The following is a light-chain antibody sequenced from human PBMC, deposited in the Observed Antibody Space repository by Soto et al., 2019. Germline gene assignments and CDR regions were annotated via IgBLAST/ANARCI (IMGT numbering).Light chain of an antibody. Sequence: EIMMTQSPLSLPVTPGEPDSISCRSSQSLLHSNGYNYLDWYLQKPGQSPQLLVYLGSNRASGVPDRFSGSGSGTDFTLKISRVEAEDVGVYYCIQGLQTPLTFGGGTKVEIK. CDR3: IQGLQTPLT. V-gene: IGKV2-28*01. CDR2: LGS. J-gene: IGKJ4*01. CDR1: QSLLHSNGYNY.